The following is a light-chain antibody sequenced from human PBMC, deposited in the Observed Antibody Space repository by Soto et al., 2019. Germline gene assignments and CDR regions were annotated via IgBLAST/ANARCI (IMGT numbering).Light chain of an antibody. CDR1: QSVSSY. V-gene: IGKV3-11*01. J-gene: IGKJ2*01. CDR2: EAS. CDR3: QQRSNWPPA. Sequence: EIVLTQSPATLSLSPGERATLSCRASQSVSSYLAWYQQKPGQAPMLLIYEASNRATGIPARFSGSGSGTDFTLTISSLEPEDFAVYYCQQRSNWPPAFGQGTKLEIK.